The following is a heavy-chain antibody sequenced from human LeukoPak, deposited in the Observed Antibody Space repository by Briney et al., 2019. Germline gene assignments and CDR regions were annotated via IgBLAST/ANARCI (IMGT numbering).Heavy chain of an antibody. D-gene: IGHD3-3*01. V-gene: IGHV3-53*05. J-gene: IGHJ6*02. Sequence: GGSLRLSCAASGFTVSSNYMSWVRQAPGKGLEWVSVIYSGGSTYYADSVKGRFTISRDNSKNTLYLQMNSLRAEDTAVYYCAKDLNDFWSGYYTASSYYYYGMDVWGQGTTVTVSS. CDR1: GFTVSSNY. CDR2: IYSGGST. CDR3: AKDLNDFWSGYYTASSYYYYGMDV.